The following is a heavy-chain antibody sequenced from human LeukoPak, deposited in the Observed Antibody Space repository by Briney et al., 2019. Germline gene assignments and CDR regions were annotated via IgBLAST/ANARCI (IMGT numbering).Heavy chain of an antibody. D-gene: IGHD6-13*01. Sequence: PSETLSLTCAVYGGSFSGYYWSWIRQPPGKGLEWIGEINHSGSTNYNPSLKSRVTISVDTSKNQFSLKLSSVTAADTAVYYCARRDRSSSWYNYYYYYMDVWGKGTTVTVSS. CDR1: GGSFSGYY. V-gene: IGHV4-34*01. CDR2: INHSGST. J-gene: IGHJ6*03. CDR3: ARRDRSSSWYNYYYYYMDV.